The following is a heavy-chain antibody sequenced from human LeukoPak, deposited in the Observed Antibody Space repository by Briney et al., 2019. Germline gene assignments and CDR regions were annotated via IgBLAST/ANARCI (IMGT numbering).Heavy chain of an antibody. J-gene: IGHJ4*02. Sequence: ETLSLTCAVYGGSFSGYYMSWVRQAPGKGLEWVSVIYSGGSTYYADSVKGRFTISRDNSKNTLYLQMNSLRAEDTAVYYCASAWGYYDSSGYPLGVDYWGQGTLVTVSS. V-gene: IGHV3-66*01. CDR3: ASAWGYYDSSGYPLGVDY. CDR1: GGSFSGYY. CDR2: IYSGGST. D-gene: IGHD3-22*01.